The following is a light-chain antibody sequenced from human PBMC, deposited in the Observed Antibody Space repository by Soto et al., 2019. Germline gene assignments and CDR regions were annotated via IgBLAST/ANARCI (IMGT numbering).Light chain of an antibody. V-gene: IGKV3-11*01. CDR2: GAS. CDR3: QQRSNWPAT. J-gene: IGKJ1*01. Sequence: EIVMNQSPSTLSVSPGDSATLSCRASQSVSNNLAWYHQKPGQAPRVLIYGASIRATGVPARFSGSGSGTDFTLTISSLEPEDFAVYYCQQRSNWPATLGHGTKVDI. CDR1: QSVSNN.